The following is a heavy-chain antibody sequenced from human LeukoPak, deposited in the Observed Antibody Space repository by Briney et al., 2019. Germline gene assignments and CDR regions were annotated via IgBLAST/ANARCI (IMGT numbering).Heavy chain of an antibody. CDR3: ARDRVLPYAAPDY. CDR1: GYTFTSFG. V-gene: IGHV1-18*01. CDR2: ISAYNGNT. Sequence: ASVKVSCKPSGYTFTSFGISWVRQAPGQGLEWMGWISAYNGNTNYAQKLQGRVTMTTDTSTSTAYMELRSLRSDDTAVYYCARDRVLPYAAPDYWGQGTLVSVSS. D-gene: IGHD4/OR15-4a*01. J-gene: IGHJ4*02.